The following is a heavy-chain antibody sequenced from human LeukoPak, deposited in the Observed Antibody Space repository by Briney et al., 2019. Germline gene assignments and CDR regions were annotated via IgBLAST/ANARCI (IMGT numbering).Heavy chain of an antibody. Sequence: ASVKVSCKASGGTFSSYAISWVRQAPGQGLEWMGWISAYNGNTNYAQKLQGRVTMTTDTSTSTAYMELRSLRSDDTAVYYCARAGIVGELLGGIYGDYWGQGTLVTVSS. CDR3: ARAGIVGELLGGIYGDY. CDR2: ISAYNGNT. J-gene: IGHJ4*02. CDR1: GGTFSSYA. D-gene: IGHD1-26*01. V-gene: IGHV1-18*01.